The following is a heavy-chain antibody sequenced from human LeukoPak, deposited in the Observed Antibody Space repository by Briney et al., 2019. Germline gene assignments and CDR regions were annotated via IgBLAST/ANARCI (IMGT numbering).Heavy chain of an antibody. J-gene: IGHJ2*01. Sequence: GGSLRLSCAASGFTFSSYAMSWVRQAPEKGLEWVSAISGSGGSTYYADSVKGRFTISRGNSKNTLYLQMNSLRAEDTAVYYCAREDICCTGTTDLWGRGTLVTVSS. D-gene: IGHD1-7*01. CDR2: ISGSGGST. CDR1: GFTFSSYA. CDR3: AREDICCTGTTDL. V-gene: IGHV3-23*01.